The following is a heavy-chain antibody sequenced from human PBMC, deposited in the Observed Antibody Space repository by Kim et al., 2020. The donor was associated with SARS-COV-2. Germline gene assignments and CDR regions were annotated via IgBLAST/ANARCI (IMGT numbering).Heavy chain of an antibody. D-gene: IGHD2-2*01. J-gene: IGHJ4*02. V-gene: IGHV3-11*06. Sequence: KGRFTISRDNAKNSLYLQMNSLRAEDTAVYYCARAAGLGYCSSTSCYLVYWGQGTLVTVSS. CDR3: ARAAGLGYCSSTSCYLVY.